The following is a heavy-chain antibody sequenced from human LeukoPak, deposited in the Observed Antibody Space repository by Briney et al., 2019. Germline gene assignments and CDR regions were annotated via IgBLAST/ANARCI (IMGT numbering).Heavy chain of an antibody. CDR1: GGSFSGYY. Sequence: SETLSLXCAVYGGSFSGYYWSWIRQPPGKALEWIGEINHSGSTNYNPSLKSRVTISVDTSKSQFSLKLSSVTAADTAVYYCARGLTYYYGSGSPRRFDPWGQGTLVTVSS. CDR2: INHSGST. J-gene: IGHJ5*02. D-gene: IGHD3-10*01. CDR3: ARGLTYYYGSGSPRRFDP. V-gene: IGHV4-34*01.